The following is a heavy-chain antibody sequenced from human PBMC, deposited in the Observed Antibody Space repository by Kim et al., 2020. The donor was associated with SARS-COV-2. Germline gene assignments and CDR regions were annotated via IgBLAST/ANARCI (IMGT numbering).Heavy chain of an antibody. Sequence: SETLSLTCTVSGGSISSSSYYWGWIRQPPGKGLEWIGSIYYSRSTYYNPSLKSRVTISVDTSKNQFSLKLSSVTAADTAVYYCARLGVAIAAAGKDYYY. J-gene: IGHJ6*01. CDR3: ARLGVAIAAAGKDYYY. V-gene: IGHV4-39*01. CDR1: GGSISSSSYY. CDR2: IYYSRST. D-gene: IGHD6-13*01.